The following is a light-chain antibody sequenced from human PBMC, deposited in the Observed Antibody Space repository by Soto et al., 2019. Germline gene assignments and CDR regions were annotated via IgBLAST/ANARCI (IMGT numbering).Light chain of an antibody. CDR3: AAWDDRLNGYV. V-gene: IGLV1-44*01. Sequence: QSVLTQPPSASGTPGQRVTISCSGSSSNIGGNAVNWYQQLPGTPPKLLIYSNNQRPSVVPDRFSGSKSGTSASLAISGLQSEDEADYYCAAWDDRLNGYVFGTGTKLTVL. J-gene: IGLJ1*01. CDR2: SNN. CDR1: SSNIGGNA.